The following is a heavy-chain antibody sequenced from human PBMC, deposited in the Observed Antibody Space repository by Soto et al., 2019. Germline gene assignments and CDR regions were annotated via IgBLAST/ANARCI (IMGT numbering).Heavy chain of an antibody. Sequence: QVQLVQSGAEVKKPGASVKVSCKASGYTFTSYGISWVRQAPGQGLEWMGWISAYNGNTNNEQKLQVRVTVTTDTSKSTAWMELRSLRSNDPAVYCCAREDYGGNSSDYWGQGTLVTVSS. D-gene: IGHD4-17*01. CDR2: ISAYNGNT. J-gene: IGHJ4*01. CDR1: GYTFTSYG. V-gene: IGHV1-18*01. CDR3: AREDYGGNSSDY.